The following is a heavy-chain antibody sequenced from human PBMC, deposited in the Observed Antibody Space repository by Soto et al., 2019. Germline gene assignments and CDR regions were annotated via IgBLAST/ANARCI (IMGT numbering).Heavy chain of an antibody. Sequence: GGSLRLSCTASGFTFSEYSMSWVRQAPGKGLEWVGRIKSKTDGGTTDYAAPVKGRFTISRDDSKNTLYLQMNSLKTEDTAVYYCTTGIVVVPAGSYDNWFDPWGQGTLVTVSS. D-gene: IGHD2-2*01. CDR2: IKSKTDGGTT. CDR3: TTGIVVVPAGSYDNWFDP. J-gene: IGHJ5*02. V-gene: IGHV3-15*01. CDR1: GFTFSEYS.